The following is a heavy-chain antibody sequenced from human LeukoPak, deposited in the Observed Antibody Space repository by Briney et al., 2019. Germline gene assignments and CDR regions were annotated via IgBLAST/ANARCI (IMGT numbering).Heavy chain of an antibody. Sequence: SETLSLTCTVSGGSISSSSYYWGWIRQPPGKGLEWIGSIYYSGSTYYNPSLKSRVTISVDTSKNQFSLKLSSVTAADTAVYYCARDQVPLIAAAGPYYFDYWGQGTLVTVSS. D-gene: IGHD6-13*01. CDR1: GGSISSSSYY. J-gene: IGHJ4*02. V-gene: IGHV4-39*07. CDR2: IYYSGST. CDR3: ARDQVPLIAAAGPYYFDY.